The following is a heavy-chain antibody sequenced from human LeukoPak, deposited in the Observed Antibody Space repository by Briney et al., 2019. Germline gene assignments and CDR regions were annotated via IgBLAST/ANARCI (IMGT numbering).Heavy chain of an antibody. J-gene: IGHJ6*03. D-gene: IGHD6-19*01. V-gene: IGHV4-39*02. Sequence: SETLSLTCTVSGVSISSSNSYWGWIRQPPGKGLEWIGSIYYSGNTYYNASLKSQVSISIDTSQNQFSLKLTSVIAADTAVYYCARDQRQQWLADYYYYYMDVWGKGTTVTVSS. CDR3: ARDQRQQWLADYYYYYMDV. CDR1: GVSISSSNSY. CDR2: IYYSGNT.